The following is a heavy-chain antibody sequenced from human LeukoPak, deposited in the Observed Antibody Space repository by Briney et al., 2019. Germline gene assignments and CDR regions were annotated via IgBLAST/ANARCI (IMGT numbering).Heavy chain of an antibody. Sequence: SVKVSCKASGGTFSSYAISWVRQAPGQGLEWMGGIIPIFGTANYAQKFQGRVTMTEDTSTDTAYMELSSLRSEDTAVYYCATPQPSHDSSGYRWFDPWGQGTLVTVSS. D-gene: IGHD3-22*01. CDR3: ATPQPSHDSSGYRWFDP. V-gene: IGHV1-69*06. J-gene: IGHJ5*02. CDR1: GGTFSSYA. CDR2: IIPIFGTA.